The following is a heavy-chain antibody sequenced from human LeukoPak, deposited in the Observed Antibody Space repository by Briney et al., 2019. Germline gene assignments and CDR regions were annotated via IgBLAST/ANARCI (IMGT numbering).Heavy chain of an antibody. CDR2: ISAYNGNT. D-gene: IGHD1-26*01. CDR1: GYTFTSYG. Sequence: GASVKVSCKASGYTFTSYGISWVRQAPGQGLEWMGWISAYNGNTNYAQKLQGRVTMTTDTSTSTAYMELRSLRSDDTAVCYCAVDRVGATKYFQHWGQGTLVTVSS. CDR3: AVDRVGATKYFQH. V-gene: IGHV1-18*01. J-gene: IGHJ1*01.